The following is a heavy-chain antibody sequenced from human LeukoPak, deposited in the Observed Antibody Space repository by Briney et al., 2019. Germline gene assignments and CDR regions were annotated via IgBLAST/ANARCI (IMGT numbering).Heavy chain of an antibody. CDR2: INHSGST. D-gene: IGHD3-22*01. CDR1: GGSFSAHY. J-gene: IGHJ4*02. V-gene: IGHV4-34*01. CDR3: ARGSQYYYDSAGYYSHDY. Sequence: SETLSLTCAVYGGSFSAHYWSWIRQPPGKGLEWLGEINHSGSTSYNPSLKSRVTISVDSSKNQFSLKLTSVTAADTAVYYCARGSQYYYDSAGYYSHDYWGQGTLVTVSS.